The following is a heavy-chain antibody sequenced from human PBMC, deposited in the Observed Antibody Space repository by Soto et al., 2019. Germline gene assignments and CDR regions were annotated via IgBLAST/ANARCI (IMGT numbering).Heavy chain of an antibody. V-gene: IGHV3-23*01. CDR3: SKDAVSNSGKWDWFDY. CDR2: IGGSNTDR. Sequence: DVQLLQSGGGLVQPGGSLTLSCAASRFIFSNYAMNWVRQAPGKGLEWVSSIGGSNTDRYYADSVKGRFIISRDNSKNTMDLQMISMRDIGTAVKSCSKDAVSNSGKWDWFDYWGQGTLVTVSS. CDR1: RFIFSNYA. J-gene: IGHJ5*01. D-gene: IGHD4-4*01.